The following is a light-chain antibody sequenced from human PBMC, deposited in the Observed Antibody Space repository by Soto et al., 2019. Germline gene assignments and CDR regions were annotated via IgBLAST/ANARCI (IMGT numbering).Light chain of an antibody. CDR3: QQYNNSPPWT. CDR1: QSVSTN. CDR2: GAS. Sequence: IVMTQSPATLSVSPGERATLSCRASQSVSTNLAWYQHKPGQAPRLLIHGASTRATGIPARFSGSGSGTEFTLTISNLQSEDFAVYYCQQYNNSPPWTVGQGTKVEIK. V-gene: IGKV3-15*01. J-gene: IGKJ1*01.